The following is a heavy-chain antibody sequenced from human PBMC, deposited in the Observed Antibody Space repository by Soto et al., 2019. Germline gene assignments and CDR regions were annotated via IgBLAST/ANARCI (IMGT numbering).Heavy chain of an antibody. D-gene: IGHD2-2*01. V-gene: IGHV4-31*03. CDR1: GGSIRSGTYY. CDR3: ARVALVVPAAVVRWFDP. CDR2: IYNSGST. Sequence: SETLSLTCTVSGGSIRSGTYYWSWIRQHPGKGLEWIGHIYNSGSTYYNPSLRSRVTISVDTSKNQFSLKLSSVTAADTAVYFCARVALVVPAAVVRWFDPWGQGTLVTVSS. J-gene: IGHJ5*02.